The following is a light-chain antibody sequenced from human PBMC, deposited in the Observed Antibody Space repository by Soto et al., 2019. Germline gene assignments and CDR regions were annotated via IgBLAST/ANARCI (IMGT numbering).Light chain of an antibody. Sequence: EIVMTQSPGTLSLSPGERATLSCRASQSVTSSYLAWYQQKPGQAPRLLIYGASSRDTDIPDRFSGSGSGTDFTLTISSLQSEDFAVYYCQQYNNWPPAPRTFGQGTKVDIK. CDR2: GAS. CDR1: QSVTSSY. CDR3: QQYNNWPPAPRT. J-gene: IGKJ1*01. V-gene: IGKV3D-15*01.